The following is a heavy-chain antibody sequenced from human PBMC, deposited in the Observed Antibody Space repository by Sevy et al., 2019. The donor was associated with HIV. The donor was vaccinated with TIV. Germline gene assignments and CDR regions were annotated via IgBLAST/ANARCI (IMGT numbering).Heavy chain of an antibody. CDR3: ARDLNSGYANYYYYGMDV. Sequence: GGSLRLSCAASGFTFSSYTMHWVRQAPGKGLEWVALISYDGSDKYYGDSVKGRFTISRDTSKSTVYLQMDSLRAEDTAVYYCARDLNSGYANYYYYGMDVWGQGTTVTVSS. CDR2: ISYDGSDK. J-gene: IGHJ6*02. V-gene: IGHV3-30*04. CDR1: GFTFSSYT. D-gene: IGHD5-12*01.